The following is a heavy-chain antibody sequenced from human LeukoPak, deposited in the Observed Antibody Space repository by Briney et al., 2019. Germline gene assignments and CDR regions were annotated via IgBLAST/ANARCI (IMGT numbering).Heavy chain of an antibody. V-gene: IGHV3-30*02. D-gene: IGHD6-19*01. Sequence: GGSLRLSCAASGFTFSSYGMHWVRQAPGKGLEWVAFIRYDRSNKYYADSVKGRFTISRDNSKNTLYLQMNSPRAEDTAVYYCAKDLPKSVAGFFDYWGQGTLVTVSS. CDR3: AKDLPKSVAGFFDY. CDR1: GFTFSSYG. CDR2: IRYDRSNK. J-gene: IGHJ4*02.